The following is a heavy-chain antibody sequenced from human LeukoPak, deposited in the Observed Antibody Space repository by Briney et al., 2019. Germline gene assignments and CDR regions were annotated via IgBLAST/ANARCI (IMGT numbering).Heavy chain of an antibody. D-gene: IGHD1-26*01. J-gene: IGHJ4*02. CDR1: GFTFSSYA. CDR3: ARGSLAAFDY. V-gene: IGHV3-30*07. CDR2: ISYDGSNK. Sequence: GGSLRLSCAASGFTFSSYAMHWVRQAPGKGLEWVAVISYDGSNKYYADSVKGRFTISRDNSKNTLYLQMNSLRAEDTAVYYCARGSLAAFDYWGQGTLVTVSS.